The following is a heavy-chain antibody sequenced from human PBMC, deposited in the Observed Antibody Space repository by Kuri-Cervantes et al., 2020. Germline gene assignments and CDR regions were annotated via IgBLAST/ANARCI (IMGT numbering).Heavy chain of an antibody. CDR2: IIPIFGTA. J-gene: IGHJ6*02. D-gene: IGHD1-20*01. CDR3: AREGLITGSTRPYYYYCGMDV. CDR1: GGTFSSYA. V-gene: IGHV1-69*13. Sequence: SVKVSCKASGGTFSSYAISWVRQAPGQGLEWMGGIIPIFGTANYAQKFQGRVTITADESTSTAYMELSSLRSEDTAVYYCAREGLITGSTRPYYYYCGMDVWGQGTTVIVSS.